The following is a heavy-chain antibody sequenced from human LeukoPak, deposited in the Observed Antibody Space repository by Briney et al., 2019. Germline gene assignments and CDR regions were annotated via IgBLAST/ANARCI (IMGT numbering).Heavy chain of an antibody. J-gene: IGHJ4*02. Sequence: PGGSLRLSCAASGFTVSSNYMSWVRQAPGKGLEWVSAISGSGGSTYYADSVKGRFTISRDNSKNTLYLQMNSLRAEDTAVYYCAKSQPNYYDSSGYYFDYWGQGTLVTVSS. CDR2: ISGSGGST. CDR3: AKSQPNYYDSSGYYFDY. CDR1: GFTVSSNY. D-gene: IGHD3-22*01. V-gene: IGHV3-23*01.